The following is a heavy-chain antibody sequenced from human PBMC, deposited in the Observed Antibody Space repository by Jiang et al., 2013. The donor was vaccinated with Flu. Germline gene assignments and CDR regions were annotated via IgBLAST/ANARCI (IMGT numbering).Heavy chain of an antibody. J-gene: IGHJ3*02. D-gene: IGHD5-24*01. CDR2: INPNSGGT. V-gene: IGHV1-2*04. CDR1: GYTFTGYY. CDR3: ARAGYNYAFDI. Sequence: SGYTFTGYYMHWVRQAPGQGLEWMGWINPNSGGTNYAQKFQGWVTMTRDTSISTAYMELSRLRSDDTAVYYCARAGYNYAFDIWGQGTMVTVSS.